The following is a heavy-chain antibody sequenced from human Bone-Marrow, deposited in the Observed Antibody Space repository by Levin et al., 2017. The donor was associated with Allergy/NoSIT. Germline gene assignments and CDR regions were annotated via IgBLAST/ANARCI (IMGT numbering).Heavy chain of an antibody. J-gene: IGHJ6*02. V-gene: IGHV3-15*07. CDR3: TARYYDSSGYSPYQYGMDV. D-gene: IGHD3-22*01. CDR1: GFTFSNAW. Sequence: PGGSLRLSCAASGFTFSNAWMNWVRQAPGKGLEWVGRIKSKTDGGTIYHAAPVKGRFTISRDDSKNTLYLQMNSLKTEDTAVYYCTARYYDSSGYSPYQYGMDVWGQGTTVTVS. CDR2: IKSKTDGGTI.